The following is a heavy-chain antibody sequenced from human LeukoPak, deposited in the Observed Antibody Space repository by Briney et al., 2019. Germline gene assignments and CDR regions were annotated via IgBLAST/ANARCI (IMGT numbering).Heavy chain of an antibody. CDR1: GGTFSSYA. D-gene: IGHD3-3*01. V-gene: IGHV1-69*05. CDR2: IIPIFGTA. Sequence: SVKVSCKASGGTFSSYAISWVRQAPGQGLEWMGGIIPIFGTANYAQKFQGRVTITTDESTSTAYMELSSLRSEDTAVYYCARELTYYDFWSGNLNAFDIWGQGTMVTVSS. CDR3: ARELTYYDFWSGNLNAFDI. J-gene: IGHJ3*02.